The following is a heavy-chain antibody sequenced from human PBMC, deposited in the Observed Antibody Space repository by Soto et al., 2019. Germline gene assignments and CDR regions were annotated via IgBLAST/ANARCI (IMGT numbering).Heavy chain of an antibody. CDR2: ISGSGGSR. D-gene: IGHD1-26*01. V-gene: IGHV3-23*01. J-gene: IGHJ6*02. CDR1: GYIFDSYA. Sequence: EVLLLESGGGLVQPGGSLRLSCAASGYIFDSYAMSWVRQAPGKGLEWVSTISGSGGSRYYADSVKGRFTISRDNSKSTLYLQMNSLRDEDTAVYYCPKGERGRYYKQGLDVWGQGTTVTVSS. CDR3: PKGERGRYYKQGLDV.